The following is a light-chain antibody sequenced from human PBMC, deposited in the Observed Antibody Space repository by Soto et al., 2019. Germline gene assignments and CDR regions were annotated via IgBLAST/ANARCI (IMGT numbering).Light chain of an antibody. J-gene: IGKJ1*01. CDR2: GAS. V-gene: IGKV3-20*01. CDR1: QSVSSSY. Sequence: DSVLMQIPGTSSLHPEERAPFSCRASQSVSSSYLGWYQQKPGQAPRLLIYGASSRATGIPDRFSGSGPGTDFTLTISSLEPEDFAVYYCQQYGSPPVTFGQGTKVDIK. CDR3: QQYGSPPVT.